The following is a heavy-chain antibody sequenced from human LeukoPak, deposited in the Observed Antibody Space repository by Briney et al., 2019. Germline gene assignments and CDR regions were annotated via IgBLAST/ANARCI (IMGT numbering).Heavy chain of an antibody. CDR2: ISAYNGNT. CDR1: GYTFTSYG. J-gene: IGHJ5*02. CDR3: AREGTSIAARPWFDP. D-gene: IGHD6-6*01. Sequence: GASVKVSCKASGYTFTSYGISWVRQAPGQGLEWMGWISAYNGNTNYAQKLQGRVTMTTDTSTSTAYMELRSLRSDDTAVYYCAREGTSIAARPWFDPWGQGTLVTVSS. V-gene: IGHV1-18*01.